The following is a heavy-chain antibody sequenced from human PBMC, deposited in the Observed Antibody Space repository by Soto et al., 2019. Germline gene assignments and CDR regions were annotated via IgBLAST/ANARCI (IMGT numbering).Heavy chain of an antibody. Sequence: ASVKVSCKASGYTFTSYGISWVRQAPGQGLEWMGRISAYNGNTNYAQKLQGRVTMTRDTSTSTVYMELSSLRSEDTAVYYRARIDSSGYYSHLDYWGQGTLVTVSS. CDR2: ISAYNGNT. CDR1: GYTFTSYG. J-gene: IGHJ4*02. D-gene: IGHD3-22*01. V-gene: IGHV1-18*01. CDR3: ARIDSSGYYSHLDY.